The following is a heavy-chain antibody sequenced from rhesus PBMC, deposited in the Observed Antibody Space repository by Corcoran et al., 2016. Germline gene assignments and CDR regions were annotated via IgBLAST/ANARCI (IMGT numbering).Heavy chain of an antibody. V-gene: IGHV4-127*01. J-gene: IGHJ4*01. CDR3: ARDFSGYSSGWYYFDY. Sequence: QVQLQESGPGLVKPSETLSLTCAVSGYSISSGYGWGWIRQPPGKGLEWIGQIYGGSGSTYYNPSLNSRVTVSKDTSKNQFYLKLSSVTAADTAVYYCARDFSGYSSGWYYFDYWGQGVLVTVSS. CDR2: IYGGSGST. D-gene: IGHD6-31*01. CDR1: GYSISSGYG.